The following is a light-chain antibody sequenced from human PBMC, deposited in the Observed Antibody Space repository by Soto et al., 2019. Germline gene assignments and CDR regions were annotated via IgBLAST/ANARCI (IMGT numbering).Light chain of an antibody. Sequence: EVVLTQSPATLSVSPGERATLSCRTSQTISDNLACYQQRPGEAPRLLIYGASTRATGVPARFSGGGSGTEFTLTISSLQSEYFAVYYCKQYNNWRTFGEGTKVDIK. CDR1: QTISDN. CDR3: KQYNNWRT. CDR2: GAS. V-gene: IGKV3-15*01. J-gene: IGKJ1*01.